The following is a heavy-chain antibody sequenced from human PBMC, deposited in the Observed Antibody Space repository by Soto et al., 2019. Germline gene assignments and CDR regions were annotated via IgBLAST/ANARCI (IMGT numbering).Heavy chain of an antibody. CDR1: GGSFSGYD. V-gene: IGHV4-34*01. CDR2: INHSGST. J-gene: IGHJ5*02. CDR3: ARIKWFGELLVSWFDP. Sequence: SETLSLTCAVYGGSFSGYDWSWIRQPPGKGLEWIGEINHSGSTNYNPSLKSRVTISVDTSKNQFSLKLSSVTAADTAVYYCARIKWFGELLVSWFDPWGQGTLVTVSS. D-gene: IGHD3-10*01.